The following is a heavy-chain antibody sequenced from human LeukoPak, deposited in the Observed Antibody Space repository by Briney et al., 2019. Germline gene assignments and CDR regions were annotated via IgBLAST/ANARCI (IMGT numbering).Heavy chain of an antibody. CDR2: IRYDGSNK. CDR1: GFTFSSYG. D-gene: IGHD5-24*01. J-gene: IGHJ4*02. Sequence: GGSLRLSCAASGFTFSSYGMHWVRQAPGKGLDWVAFIRYDGSNKYYANSVKGRFTISRDNSKNTLYLQMNSLRVEDTAVYYCAKDRGDYFDYWGQGTPVTVSS. CDR3: AKDRGDYFDY. V-gene: IGHV3-30*02.